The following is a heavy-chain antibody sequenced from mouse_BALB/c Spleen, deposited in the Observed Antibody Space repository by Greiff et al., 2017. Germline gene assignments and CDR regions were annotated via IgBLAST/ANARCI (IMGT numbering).Heavy chain of an antibody. Sequence: QVQLQQSGAELARPGASVKMSCKASGYTFTSYTMHWVKQRPGQGLEWIGYINPSSGYTNYNQKFKDKATLTADKSSSTAYMQLSSLTSEDSAVYYCARELSTMITAWLAYWGQGTLVTVSA. CDR1: GYTFTSYT. V-gene: IGHV1-4*01. CDR3: ARELSTMITAWLAY. J-gene: IGHJ3*01. D-gene: IGHD2-4*01. CDR2: INPSSGYT.